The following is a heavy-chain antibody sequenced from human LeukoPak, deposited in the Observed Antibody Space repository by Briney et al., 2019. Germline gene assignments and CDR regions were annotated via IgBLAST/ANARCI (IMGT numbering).Heavy chain of an antibody. CDR1: RFTFSSYT. CDR3: ARDKDYDYIWGSYRPDDFDP. CDR2: ISSSSSYI. J-gene: IGHJ5*02. V-gene: IGHV3-21*01. D-gene: IGHD3-16*02. Sequence: GGSLRLSCAASRFTFSSYTMNWVRQAPGKGLEWVSSISSSSSYIYYADSMKGRFTISRDNAKNSLYLQMNSLRAEDTAVYYCARDKDYDYIWGSYRPDDFDPWGQGTLVTVSS.